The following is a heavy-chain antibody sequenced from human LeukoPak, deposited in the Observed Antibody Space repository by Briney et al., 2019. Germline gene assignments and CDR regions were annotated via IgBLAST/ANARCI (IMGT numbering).Heavy chain of an antibody. J-gene: IGHJ3*02. D-gene: IGHD5-24*01. Sequence: PGGSLRLSCAASGFTVSSNYMSWVRQAPGKGLEWVSVIYSGGSTYYADSVKGRFTISRDNSKNTLYLQMNSLRAEDTAVYYCARDNRDGYWADAFDIWGQGTMATVSS. V-gene: IGHV3-66*02. CDR3: ARDNRDGYWADAFDI. CDR1: GFTVSSNY. CDR2: IYSGGST.